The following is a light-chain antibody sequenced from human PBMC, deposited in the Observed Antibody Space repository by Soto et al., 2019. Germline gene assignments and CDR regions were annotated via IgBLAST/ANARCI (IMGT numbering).Light chain of an antibody. J-gene: IGKJ4*01. CDR1: QGISSH. V-gene: IGKV1-8*01. Sequence: AIRMTQSPSSFSASTGDRVTITCRASQGISSHLAWYHVKPGKAPRLLIYTASYLESGVPSRFSGSGAGTDFTLTISSLQSEDCAVYYCQQYFSYPLTFGGGTKVEIK. CDR2: TAS. CDR3: QQYFSYPLT.